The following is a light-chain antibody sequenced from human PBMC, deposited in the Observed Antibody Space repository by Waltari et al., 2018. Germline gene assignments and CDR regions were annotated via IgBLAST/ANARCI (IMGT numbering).Light chain of an antibody. CDR3: QQYNDWPRT. V-gene: IGKV3-15*01. J-gene: IGKJ1*01. CDR2: GAS. CDR1: QSVSSN. Sequence: EIVMKQSQATLYASPGERANLSCRASQSVSSNLAWYQQKPGQSPRLRSYGASTRATGIAARVSGSGSGTEFTLTISSLQSEDFALYYCQQYNDWPRTFGQGTKVEI.